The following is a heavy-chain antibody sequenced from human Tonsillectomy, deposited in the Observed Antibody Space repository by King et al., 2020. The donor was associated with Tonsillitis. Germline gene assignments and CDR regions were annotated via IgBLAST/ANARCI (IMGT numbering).Heavy chain of an antibody. D-gene: IGHD3-10*01. V-gene: IGHV4-59*01. Sequence: QLQESGPGLVKPSETLSLTCTVSGGSIRSYYWNWVRQPPGKGLEWIGDIYYSGSTNYNPSLKSRVTISVDTSKNQFSLKLSSVTAADTAVYYCARGQGISPWGGSGTSYFDYWGQGTLVTVSS. J-gene: IGHJ4*02. CDR1: GGSIRSYY. CDR2: IYYSGST. CDR3: ARGQGISPWGGSGTSYFDY.